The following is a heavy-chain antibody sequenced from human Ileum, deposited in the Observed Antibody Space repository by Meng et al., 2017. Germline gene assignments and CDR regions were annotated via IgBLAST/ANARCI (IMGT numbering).Heavy chain of an antibody. J-gene: IGHJ4*02. D-gene: IGHD4-23*01. CDR2: ISHSGSA. V-gene: IGHV4-4*02. CDR1: SGCISSNTY. Sequence: QGQVQESGSGLARPSGTLSVTCAGSSGCISSNTYWSWVRQPPGKGLEWIGQISHSGSAYYNPSLKSRVTMSVDKSKRQFSLMLTSVTAADTAIYYCARHGGYSQDFWGQGTLVTVSS. CDR3: ARHGGYSQDF.